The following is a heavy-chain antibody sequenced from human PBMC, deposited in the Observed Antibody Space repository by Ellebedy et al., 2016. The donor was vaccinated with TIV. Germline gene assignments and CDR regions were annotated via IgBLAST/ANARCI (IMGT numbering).Heavy chain of an antibody. D-gene: IGHD2-15*01. J-gene: IGHJ5*02. CDR1: GFTFSSYW. CDR2: IKQDGSEK. CDR3: ARAIGAGDGT. V-gene: IGHV3-7*01. Sequence: GGSLRLXCAGSGFTFSSYWMTWVRQAPGKGLEWVANIKQDGSEKYYVDSVKGRFTISRDNAKNSLYLQMNSLRAEDTAVYYCARAIGAGDGTWGQGALVTVSS.